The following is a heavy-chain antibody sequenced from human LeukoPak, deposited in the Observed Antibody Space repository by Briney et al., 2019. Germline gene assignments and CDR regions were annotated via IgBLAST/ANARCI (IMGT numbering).Heavy chain of an antibody. CDR1: GVSVSSHS. Sequence: SETLSLTCTVSGVSVSSHSWSWIRQSPGKGLEWIGYIYYSGNTNYNPSLKSRVTISVDTSKNQFSLKLSSVTAADTAVYYCARHISGSYSFYFDYWGQGTLVTVSS. J-gene: IGHJ4*02. CDR2: IYYSGNT. CDR3: ARHISGSYSFYFDY. D-gene: IGHD1-26*01. V-gene: IGHV4-59*08.